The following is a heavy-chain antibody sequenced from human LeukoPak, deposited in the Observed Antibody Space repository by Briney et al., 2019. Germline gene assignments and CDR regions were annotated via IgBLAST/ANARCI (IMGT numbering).Heavy chain of an antibody. J-gene: IGHJ6*03. D-gene: IGHD6-19*01. CDR1: GFTVSFNY. Sequence: GGSLRLSCAASGFTVSFNYISWVRQAPEEGLEWNSVIYSGGSTYYADSVKGRFTISRDDSKNTLYLQMNSLRAEDTAIYYCARAQWRTYSYYYMDVWGKGTTVTVSS. CDR2: IYSGGST. V-gene: IGHV3-53*01. CDR3: ARAQWRTYSYYYMDV.